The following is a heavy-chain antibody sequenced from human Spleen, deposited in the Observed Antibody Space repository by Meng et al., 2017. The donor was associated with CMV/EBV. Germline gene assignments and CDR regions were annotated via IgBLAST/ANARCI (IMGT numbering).Heavy chain of an antibody. CDR1: GGSISSSSYY. V-gene: IGHV4-39*07. CDR3: AKDHLIRTGHDAFDI. J-gene: IGHJ3*02. Sequence: SETLSLTCTVSGGSISSSSYYWGWIRQPPGKGLEWIGSIYYSGSTYYNPSLKSRVTMSVDTSKNQFSLNLSSVTAADTAVYYCAKDHLIRTGHDAFDIWGQGTMVTVSS. CDR2: IYYSGST. D-gene: IGHD2-8*02.